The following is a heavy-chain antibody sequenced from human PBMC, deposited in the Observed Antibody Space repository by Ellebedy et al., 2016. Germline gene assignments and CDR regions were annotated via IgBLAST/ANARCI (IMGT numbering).Heavy chain of an antibody. CDR3: ATDRGEGGLPSFFDS. Sequence: GESLKISCAASGFTFSSYGMHWVRQAPDKGLEWVAVIWYDGRNKYYVDSVKGRFTISRDNAKNSLSLQMDSLRAEDTAVYYCATDRGEGGLPSFFDSWGQGTLVTVST. J-gene: IGHJ4*02. D-gene: IGHD3-10*01. CDR1: GFTFSSYG. V-gene: IGHV3-33*03. CDR2: IWYDGRNK.